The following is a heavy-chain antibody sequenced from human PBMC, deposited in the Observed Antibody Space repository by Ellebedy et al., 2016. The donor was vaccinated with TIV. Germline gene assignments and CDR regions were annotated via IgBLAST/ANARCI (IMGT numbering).Heavy chain of an antibody. CDR3: AKDGRGIASGKGWLDS. CDR2: VSGNGGST. D-gene: IGHD2-21*01. J-gene: IGHJ5*01. Sequence: GGSLRLSXAASGFIFSTYAMSWVRQATGKGLEWVSGVSGNGGSTYYADSVKGRFTISRDNSKKTLYLQMNSLRAEDTGVYYCAKDGRGIASGKGWLDSWGQGTLVTVSS. CDR1: GFIFSTYA. V-gene: IGHV3-23*01.